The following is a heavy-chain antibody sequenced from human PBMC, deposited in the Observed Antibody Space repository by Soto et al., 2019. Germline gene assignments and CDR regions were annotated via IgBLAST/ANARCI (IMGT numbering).Heavy chain of an antibody. D-gene: IGHD3-3*01. Sequence: PSETLSLTCAVYGGSFSGYYWSWIRQPPGKGLEWIGEINHSGSTNYNPSLKSRVTISVDTSKNQFSLKLSSVTAADTAVYFCARGAAIFGVVILHYYYMDVWGKGTTVTVSS. CDR1: GGSFSGYY. J-gene: IGHJ6*03. V-gene: IGHV4-34*01. CDR3: ARGAAIFGVVILHYYYMDV. CDR2: INHSGST.